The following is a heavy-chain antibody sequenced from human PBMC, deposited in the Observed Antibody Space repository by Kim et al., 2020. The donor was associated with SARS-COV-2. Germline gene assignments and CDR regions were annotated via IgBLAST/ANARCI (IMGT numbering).Heavy chain of an antibody. CDR3: ARRRSYDILTGYSRVYYYYGRDV. J-gene: IGHJ6*02. CDR2: IYYSGST. Sequence: SETLSLTCTVSGGSISSYYWSWIRQPPGKGLEWIGYIYYSGSTNYNPSLKSRVTISVDTSKNQISLKLSSVTAADTAVDYCARRRSYDILTGYSRVYYYYGRDVWGQGTTVTVSS. CDR1: GGSISSYY. V-gene: IGHV4-59*08. D-gene: IGHD3-9*01.